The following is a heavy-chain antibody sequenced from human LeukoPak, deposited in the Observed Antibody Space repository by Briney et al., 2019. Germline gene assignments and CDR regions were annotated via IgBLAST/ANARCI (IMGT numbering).Heavy chain of an antibody. Sequence: ASVKVSCKASGYTFTGYYMHWVRQAPGQGLEWMGRINPNSGGTNYAQNFHGRVTMTRDTSISTVYLDLSRLSSDDTAVYYCARDLNWGNIYWGQGTLVTVSS. J-gene: IGHJ4*02. D-gene: IGHD7-27*01. CDR1: GYTFTGYY. CDR3: ARDLNWGNIY. CDR2: INPNSGGT. V-gene: IGHV1-2*06.